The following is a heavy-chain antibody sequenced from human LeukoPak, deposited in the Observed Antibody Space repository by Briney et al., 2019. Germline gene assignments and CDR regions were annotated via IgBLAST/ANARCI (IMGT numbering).Heavy chain of an antibody. CDR1: GGSINGYY. CDR3: VRDHYYDSSGYTFRH. V-gene: IGHV4-59*01. J-gene: IGHJ1*01. CDR2: MYYSGST. D-gene: IGHD3-22*01. Sequence: SETLSLTCTVSGGSINGYYWTWIRLPPGKELEWIGYMYYSGSTNYNPSLKSRVTMSVDTPKNQFSLKLSSVTAADTAVYYCVRDHYYDSSGYTFRHWGQGTLVTVSS.